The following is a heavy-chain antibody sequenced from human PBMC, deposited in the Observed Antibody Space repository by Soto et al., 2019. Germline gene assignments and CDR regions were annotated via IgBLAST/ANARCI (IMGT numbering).Heavy chain of an antibody. CDR2: ISAYNGNT. V-gene: IGHV1-18*01. Sequence: ASVKVSCKASGYTFTNFGISWVRQAPGQGLEWMGWISAYNGNTNYAQKFQGRVTMTRDTSTSTAYMELKRLRSDDTAMYYCARDLFTGYSGYGYYYYGMDVWGQGTAVTVSS. CDR3: ARDLFTGYSGYGYYYYGMDV. D-gene: IGHD5-12*01. J-gene: IGHJ6*02. CDR1: GYTFTNFG.